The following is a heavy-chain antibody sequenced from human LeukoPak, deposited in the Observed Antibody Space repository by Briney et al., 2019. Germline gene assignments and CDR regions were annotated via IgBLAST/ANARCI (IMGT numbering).Heavy chain of an antibody. CDR1: GFTFSSYS. V-gene: IGHV3-21*01. CDR3: ARDTSLITIFGVVIDYFDY. J-gene: IGHJ4*02. D-gene: IGHD3-3*01. Sequence: GGSLRPSCAASGFTFSSYSMNWVRQAPGKGLEWVSSISSSSSYIYYTDSVKGRFTISRDNAKNSLYLQMNSLRAEDTAVYYCARDTSLITIFGVVIDYFDYWGQGTLVTVSS. CDR2: ISSSSSYI.